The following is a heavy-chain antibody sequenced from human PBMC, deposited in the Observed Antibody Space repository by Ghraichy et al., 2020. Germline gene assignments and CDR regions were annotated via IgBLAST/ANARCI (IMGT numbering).Heavy chain of an antibody. CDR3: AKLVDSSGYYADY. J-gene: IGHJ4*02. D-gene: IGHD3-22*01. CDR1: GFTFSSYG. Sequence: GGSLRLSCAASGFTFSSYGMHWVRQAPGKGLEWVAVISYDGSNKYYADSVKGRFTISRDNSKNTLYLQMNSLRAEDTAVYYCAKLVDSSGYYADYWGQGTLVTVSS. CDR2: ISYDGSNK. V-gene: IGHV3-30*18.